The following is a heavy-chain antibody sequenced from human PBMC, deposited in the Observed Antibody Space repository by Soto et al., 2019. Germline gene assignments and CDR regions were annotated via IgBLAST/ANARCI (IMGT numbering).Heavy chain of an antibody. CDR1: GFALRDSA. Sequence: VQLVESGGALVQPGGSLRLSCATSGFALRDSAMHWVRQVSGGGLQWVSGMYSSGDVGYAGSVRGRFTMSRDVARNALFLQMSSLTADETALYYCVKDNLAGGADVWGQGNTVTVSS. D-gene: IGHD2-21*01. CDR3: VKDNLAGGADV. V-gene: IGHV3-9*01. J-gene: IGHJ6*01. CDR2: MYSSGDV.